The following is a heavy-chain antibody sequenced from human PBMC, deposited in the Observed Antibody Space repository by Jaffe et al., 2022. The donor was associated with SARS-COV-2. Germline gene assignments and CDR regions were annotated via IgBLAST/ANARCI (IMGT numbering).Heavy chain of an antibody. V-gene: IGHV4-59*08. J-gene: IGHJ6*02. D-gene: IGHD3-16*01. CDR2: IYYSGST. CDR1: GGSISSYY. CDR3: ARLGITFGVGGMDV. Sequence: QVQLQESGPGLVKPSETLSLTCTVSGGSISSYYWSWIRQPPGKGLEWIGYIYYSGSTNYNPSLKSRVTISVDTSKNQFSLKLSSVTAADTAVYYCARLGITFGVGGMDVWGQGTTVTVSS.